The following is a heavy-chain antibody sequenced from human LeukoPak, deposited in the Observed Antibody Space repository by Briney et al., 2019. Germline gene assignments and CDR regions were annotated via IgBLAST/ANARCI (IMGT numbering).Heavy chain of an antibody. CDR1: GYTFTSYW. D-gene: IGHD6-6*01. CDR3: ASVPRRIAARGENWFDP. CDR2: IYPGDSDT. J-gene: IGHJ5*02. V-gene: IGHV5-51*01. Sequence: GESLKISCQGSGYTFTSYWIGWVRQVPGKGLEWMGIIYPGDSDTRYSPSFQGQVTISADKSISTAYLQWSSLKAPDTAMYYCASVPRRIAARGENWFDPWGQGTLVTVSS.